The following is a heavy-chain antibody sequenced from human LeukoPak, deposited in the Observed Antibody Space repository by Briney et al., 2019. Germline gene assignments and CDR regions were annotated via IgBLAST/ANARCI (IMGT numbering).Heavy chain of an antibody. V-gene: IGHV3-13*01. CDR3: ARAHVGAGLAFDI. J-gene: IGHJ3*02. D-gene: IGHD1-26*01. Sequence: GGSLRLSCAASGFSFNDYDMLWVRQTTGKRLEWVSAISLVGDTYYPASVKGRFTVSREAAKNSFYLQMNSLRAGDTALYYCARAHVGAGLAFDIWGRGTMVTVSS. CDR1: GFSFNDYD. CDR2: ISLVGDT.